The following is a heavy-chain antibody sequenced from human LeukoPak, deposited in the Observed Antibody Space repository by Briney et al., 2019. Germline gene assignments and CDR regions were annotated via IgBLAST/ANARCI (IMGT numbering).Heavy chain of an antibody. J-gene: IGHJ4*02. V-gene: IGHV3-11*01. CDR2: ISSSGTTI. CDR3: AGNALIYSDGNAYLHN. Sequence: PGGSLRLSCAASGFTFSDYYTNWIRQTPGKGLEWISYISSSGTTIYYADSVKGRFTISRDNAKNSLYLQMNTLRAEDTAVYYCAGNALIYSDGNAYLHNWGQGTLVTVSS. CDR1: GFTFSDYY. D-gene: IGHD3-22*01.